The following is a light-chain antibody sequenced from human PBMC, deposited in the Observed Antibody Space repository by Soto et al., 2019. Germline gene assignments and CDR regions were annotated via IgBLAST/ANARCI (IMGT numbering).Light chain of an antibody. V-gene: IGLV1-44*01. CDR2: SNN. CDR1: SSNIGSNT. Sequence: QSVLTQPPSASGTPGQRVTISCSGSSSNIGSNTVNWYQQLPGTAPKLLIYSNNQRPSGVTDRFSVPKSGTSASLAISGPQSVDGADYYCAAWDDSLNGYAVFGGGTQRTVL. CDR3: AAWDDSLNGYAV. J-gene: IGLJ7*01.